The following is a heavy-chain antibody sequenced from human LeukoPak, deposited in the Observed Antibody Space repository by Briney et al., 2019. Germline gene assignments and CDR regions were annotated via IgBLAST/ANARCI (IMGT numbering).Heavy chain of an antibody. V-gene: IGHV3-53*01. Sequence: GGSLRLSCAASGFTFSSYWMSWVRQAPGKGLEWVSVIYSGGSTYYADSVQGRFTISRDNSKNTLYLQMNSLRAEDTAVYFCASGDYGGFDYWGQGTLVTVSS. CDR1: GFTFSSYW. D-gene: IGHD4-23*01. CDR2: IYSGGST. CDR3: ASGDYGGFDY. J-gene: IGHJ4*02.